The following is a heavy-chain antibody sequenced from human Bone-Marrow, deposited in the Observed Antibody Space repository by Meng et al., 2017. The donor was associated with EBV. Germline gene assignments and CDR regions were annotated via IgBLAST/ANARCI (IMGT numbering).Heavy chain of an antibody. CDR1: GFSFSNYW. CDR3: SRDLVGSDDY. V-gene: IGHV3-74*01. CDR2: LNEHGTIT. J-gene: IGHJ4*02. Sequence: EVQLVESGGALVQRGGSLRLSCAASGFSFSNYWMHWVRQAPGKGPVWVSRLNEHGTITTYADSVKGRFTISRDNARNTLYLHMSGLRVEDTAVYYCSRDLVGSDDYWGQGTLVTVSS. D-gene: IGHD3-10*01.